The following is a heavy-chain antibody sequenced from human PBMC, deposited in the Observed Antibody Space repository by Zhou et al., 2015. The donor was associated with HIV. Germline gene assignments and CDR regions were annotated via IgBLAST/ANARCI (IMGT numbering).Heavy chain of an antibody. D-gene: IGHD3-22*01. J-gene: IGHJ4*02. Sequence: EVQLLESGGGLVQPGGSLRLSCAASGFIFSGSAIHWVRQASGKGLEWVGRIRSKSNTYATSYAPSLKGRFTISRDDSKNTAYLQMNSLKIEDTAVYYCSSPMISGVYWGQGTLVTVSS. CDR2: IRSKSNTYAT. CDR3: SSPMISGVY. CDR1: GFIFSGSA. V-gene: IGHV3-73*01.